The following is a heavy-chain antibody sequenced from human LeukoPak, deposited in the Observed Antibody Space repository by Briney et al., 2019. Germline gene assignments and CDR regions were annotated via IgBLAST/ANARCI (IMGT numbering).Heavy chain of an antibody. Sequence: GSLRLSCAASGFTFSSNAMSWVRQAPGEGLDWVSGISGSGGSTYYADSVKGRFTISRDNSKNTLYLQMNSLRAEDTAVYYCTKGYNSAWLPFDYWGQGTLVTVSS. D-gene: IGHD6-19*01. V-gene: IGHV3-23*01. CDR3: TKGYNSAWLPFDY. CDR1: GFTFSSNA. J-gene: IGHJ4*02. CDR2: ISGSGGST.